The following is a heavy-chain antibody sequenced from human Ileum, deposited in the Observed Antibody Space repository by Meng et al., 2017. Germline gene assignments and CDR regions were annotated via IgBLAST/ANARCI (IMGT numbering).Heavy chain of an antibody. V-gene: IGHV3-74*03. Sequence: GGSLRLSCTASGFTFSSYWMHWVRQAPGKGPVWVSRINTDGSSATYADSVKGRFTISRDNVKNTLYLQMNSLRAEDTAVYYCARGIGVAVAGNMDYWGQGTLVTVSS. CDR1: GFTFSSYW. CDR3: ARGIGVAVAGNMDY. J-gene: IGHJ4*02. D-gene: IGHD6-19*01. CDR2: INTDGSSA.